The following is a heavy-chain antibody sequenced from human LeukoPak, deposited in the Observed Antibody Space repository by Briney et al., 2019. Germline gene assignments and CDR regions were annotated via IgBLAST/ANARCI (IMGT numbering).Heavy chain of an antibody. CDR2: INPSGGST. J-gene: IGHJ4*02. CDR1: GYTFTSHY. D-gene: IGHD3-3*01. Sequence: ASVKVSCKASGYTFTSHYIHWVRQAPGQGLEWMGIINPSGGSTSYAQKFQGRVTMTRDTSTSTVYMELSSLRSEDTAVYYCARDKNYDFWSAYYITLDYWGQGTLVTVSS. CDR3: ARDKNYDFWSAYYITLDY. V-gene: IGHV1-46*01.